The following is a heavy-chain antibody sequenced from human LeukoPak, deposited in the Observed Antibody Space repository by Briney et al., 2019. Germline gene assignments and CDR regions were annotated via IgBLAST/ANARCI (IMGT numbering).Heavy chain of an antibody. Sequence: SETLSLTCTVSGGSISNGDYSWSWIRQPPGKGLEWIGYIYHSGSTYYNPSLKSRVTISVDRSKNQFSLKLSSVTAADTAVYYCARDREDDYGDYGWFDPWGQGTLVTVSS. CDR1: GGSISNGDYS. CDR3: ARDREDDYGDYGWFDP. D-gene: IGHD4-17*01. CDR2: IYHSGST. J-gene: IGHJ5*02. V-gene: IGHV4-30-2*01.